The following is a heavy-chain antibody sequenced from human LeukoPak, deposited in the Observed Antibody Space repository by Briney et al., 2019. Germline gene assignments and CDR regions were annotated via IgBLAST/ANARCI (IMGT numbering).Heavy chain of an antibody. Sequence: ASVKVSCKASGYTFTGYYIHRVRQAPGQGLEWMGWINCNSGGTSYAQKFQGRVTMTRDTSISTVYMELSTLKSDDTAVYYCVRDQITVTTPFFDYWGQGTLVTVSS. CDR2: INCNSGGT. J-gene: IGHJ4*02. V-gene: IGHV1-2*02. D-gene: IGHD4-17*01. CDR3: VRDQITVTTPFFDY. CDR1: GYTFTGYY.